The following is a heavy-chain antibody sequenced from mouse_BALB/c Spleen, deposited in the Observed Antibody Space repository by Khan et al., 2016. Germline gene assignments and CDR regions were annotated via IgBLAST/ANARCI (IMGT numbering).Heavy chain of an antibody. Sequence: LKWIGYISPGNGDIKYNEKFKGKATLTADKSSSTAYMQLNSLTSEDSAVYFCKTWDHYWGQGTTLTVSS. CDR3: KTWDHY. J-gene: IGHJ2*01. D-gene: IGHD4-1*01. CDR2: ISPGNGDI. V-gene: IGHV1S53*01.